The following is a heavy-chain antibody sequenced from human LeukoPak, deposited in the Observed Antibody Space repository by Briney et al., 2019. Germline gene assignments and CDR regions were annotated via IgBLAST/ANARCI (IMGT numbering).Heavy chain of an antibody. V-gene: IGHV4-30-4*01. J-gene: IGHJ4*02. CDR1: GGSISSGDYY. Sequence: SESLSLTCTVSGGSISSGDYYWSWIRQPPGQGLEWIGYIYYRGSTYYKQSLKSRVIISVDTSKNQFSLKLSSMTAADTAVYYCARERTYYFDYWGKGTQDTVSS. CDR2: IYYRGST. CDR3: ARERTYYFDY.